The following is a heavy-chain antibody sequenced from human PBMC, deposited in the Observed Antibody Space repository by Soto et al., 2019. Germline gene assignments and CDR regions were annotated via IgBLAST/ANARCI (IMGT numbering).Heavy chain of an antibody. CDR2: IYPGDSDT. CDR3: ARHYCSSTSCYPVYYYYYGMDV. J-gene: IGHJ6*02. D-gene: IGHD2-2*01. CDR1: GYSFTSYW. V-gene: IGHV5-51*01. Sequence: GESLKISCKGSGYSFTSYWIGWVRQMPGKGLEWMGIIYPGDSDTRYSPSFQGQVTISADKSISTAYLQWSSLKASDTAMYYCARHYCSSTSCYPVYYYYYGMDVWGQGTTVNVSS.